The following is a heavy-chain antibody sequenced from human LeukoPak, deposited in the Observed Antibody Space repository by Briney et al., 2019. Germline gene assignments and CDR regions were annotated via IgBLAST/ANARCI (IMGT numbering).Heavy chain of an antibody. CDR3: ARRAAYSSSWYAGGYYFDY. D-gene: IGHD6-13*01. CDR2: INHSGTT. V-gene: IGHV4-34*01. J-gene: IGHJ4*02. CDR1: GGSFSGYY. Sequence: SETLSLTCAVYGGSFSGYYWSWIRQPPGKGLEWIGEINHSGTTNYNPSLKSRVTISVDTSKNQFSLKLSSVTAADTAVYYCARRAAYSSSWYAGGYYFDYWGQGTLVTVSS.